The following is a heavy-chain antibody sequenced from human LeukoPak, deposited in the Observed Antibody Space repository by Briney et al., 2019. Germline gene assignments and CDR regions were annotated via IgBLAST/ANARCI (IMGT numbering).Heavy chain of an antibody. CDR1: GFTFSSYA. CDR2: ISGSGGST. D-gene: IGHD5-18*01. V-gene: IGHV3-23*01. J-gene: IGHJ4*02. Sequence: GGSLRLSCAASGFTFSSYAMIWVRQAPGKGLEWVSAISGSGGSTYYADPVKGRFTISRDNSKKTVYLQMDSLRADDTAVYYCAYSASGYSYGLVDYWGQGTLVTVSS. CDR3: AYSASGYSYGLVDY.